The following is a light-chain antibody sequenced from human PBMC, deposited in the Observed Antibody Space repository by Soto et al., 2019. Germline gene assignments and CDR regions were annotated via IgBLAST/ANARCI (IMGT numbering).Light chain of an antibody. CDR3: SSYTTSSVI. V-gene: IGLV2-14*01. J-gene: IGLJ2*01. CDR2: DVS. CDR1: SSDVGGYNY. Sequence: QSALTQPASVSGSPGQSITISCTGTSSDVGGYNYVSWYQQHPGKAPKLMIYDVSNRPSGVSNRFSGSKSGNTASLTISGLQAEDEADYYCSSYTTSSVIIGGGTKPPS.